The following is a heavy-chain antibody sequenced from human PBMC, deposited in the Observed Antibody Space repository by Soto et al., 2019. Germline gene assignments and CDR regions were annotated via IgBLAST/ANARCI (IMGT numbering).Heavy chain of an antibody. CDR1: GYPFNSYH. CDR3: ARARGYTFGYNYFDP. CDR2: INPHDGRT. D-gene: IGHD5-18*01. Sequence: ASVKVSCKASGYPFNSYHIHWLRQAPGQGLEWMAIINPHDGRTRNAERFQGRLTMSRDTSTNTIYMELSSLSFEDTAIYYCARARGYTFGYNYFDPWGQGTLVTVSS. J-gene: IGHJ5*02. V-gene: IGHV1-46*02.